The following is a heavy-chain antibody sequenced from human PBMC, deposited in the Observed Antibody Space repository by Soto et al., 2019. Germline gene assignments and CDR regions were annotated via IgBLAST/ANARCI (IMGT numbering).Heavy chain of an antibody. CDR1: GFTFSGSA. V-gene: IGHV3-73*01. CDR3: TRHIEAYEYIWGPQSYYYYMDV. CDR2: SRSKANSYAT. Sequence: EVQLVESGGGLVQPGGSLKLSCAASGFTFSGSAMHWVRQASGKGLEWVGRSRSKANSYATAYAASVKCRFTISRADSKNTAYLQMKSLKTEDTALYYCTRHIEAYEYIWGPQSYYYYMDVWGKGTTVTVSS. D-gene: IGHD3-16*01. J-gene: IGHJ6*03.